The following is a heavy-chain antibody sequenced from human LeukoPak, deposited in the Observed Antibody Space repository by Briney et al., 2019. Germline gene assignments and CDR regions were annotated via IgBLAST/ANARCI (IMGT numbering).Heavy chain of an antibody. Sequence: GESLKISCKGSGYSFTAYWIGWVLRMPGKGLEWMVIIYPGDSDTRYSPSFQGQVTISADKSITTAYLQWSSLKASDTAMYYCARHGNYDSLDYWGQGTLVTVSS. J-gene: IGHJ4*02. D-gene: IGHD3-22*01. CDR3: ARHGNYDSLDY. CDR1: GYSFTAYW. V-gene: IGHV5-51*01. CDR2: IYPGDSDT.